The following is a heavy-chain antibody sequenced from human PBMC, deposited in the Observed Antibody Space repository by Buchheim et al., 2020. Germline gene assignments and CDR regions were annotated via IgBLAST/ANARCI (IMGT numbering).Heavy chain of an antibody. CDR1: GFTFSYYW. V-gene: IGHV3-74*01. CDR2: IHGDGRST. CDR3: ARGGSGTAFDY. Sequence: EVQLVESEGGLVQPGGSLRLSCVASGFTFSYYWMHWVRQAPGKGLVWVSHIHGDGRSTTYADSVKGRFTISRDNAKNPLYLQMNSLRVEDTAVYYCARGGSGTAFDYWGQGTL. J-gene: IGHJ4*02. D-gene: IGHD3-10*01.